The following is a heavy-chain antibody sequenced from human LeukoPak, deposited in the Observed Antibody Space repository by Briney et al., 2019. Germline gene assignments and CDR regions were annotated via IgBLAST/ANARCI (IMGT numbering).Heavy chain of an antibody. CDR3: YVWGSYRQPEFDY. Sequence: GGSLRLSCAASGFTFSDYYMSWIRQAPGKGLEWVSYISSSGSTIYYADSVKGRFTISRDNAKNPLYLQMNSLRAEDTAVYYCYVWGSYRQPEFDYWGQGTLVTVSS. V-gene: IGHV3-11*01. CDR2: ISSSGSTI. CDR1: GFTFSDYY. D-gene: IGHD3-16*02. J-gene: IGHJ4*02.